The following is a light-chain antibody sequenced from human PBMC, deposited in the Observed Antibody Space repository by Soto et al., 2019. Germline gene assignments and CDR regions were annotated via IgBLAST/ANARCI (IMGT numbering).Light chain of an antibody. CDR1: KSVSKS. Sequence: EIVLTQSPDILSLSPGERATLSCRASKSVSKSLVWYQQKPGQAPRLLIYNASNRSTDIPVRFRGSGSGTDFALTISGLSPEDFAVYYCQQRHSWPRTFGQGSRVEI. CDR2: NAS. J-gene: IGKJ1*01. CDR3: QQRHSWPRT. V-gene: IGKV3-11*01.